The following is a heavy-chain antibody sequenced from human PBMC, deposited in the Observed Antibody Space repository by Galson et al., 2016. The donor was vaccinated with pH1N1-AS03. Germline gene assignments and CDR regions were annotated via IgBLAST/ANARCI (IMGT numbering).Heavy chain of an antibody. CDR3: AKDRVSSTSSRLDP. D-gene: IGHD2-2*01. Sequence: SLRLSCAGSGFSFSTFGMYWVRQAPGRGLEWVASIWYDGSNKYYLDSVKGRFTISRDNSQDTLYLQMNSLRADDTAVYYCAKDRVSSTSSRLDPWGQGTLVIVSS. J-gene: IGHJ5*02. V-gene: IGHV3-33*06. CDR2: IWYDGSNK. CDR1: GFSFSTFG.